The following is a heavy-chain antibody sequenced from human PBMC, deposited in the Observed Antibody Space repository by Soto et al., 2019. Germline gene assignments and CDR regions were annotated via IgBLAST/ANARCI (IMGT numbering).Heavy chain of an antibody. CDR3: ARDRLMVRGVIDY. V-gene: IGHV3-33*01. Sequence: ESGGGVVQPGRSLRLSCAASGFTFSSYGMHWVRQAPGKGVEWVAVIWYDGSNKYYADSVKGRFTISRDNSKNTLYLQMNSLRAEDTAVYYCARDRLMVRGVIDYWGQGTLVTVSS. CDR1: GFTFSSYG. CDR2: IWYDGSNK. J-gene: IGHJ4*02. D-gene: IGHD3-10*01.